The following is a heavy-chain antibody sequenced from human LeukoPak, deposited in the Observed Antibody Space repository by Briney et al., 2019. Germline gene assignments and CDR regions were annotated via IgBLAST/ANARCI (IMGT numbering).Heavy chain of an antibody. CDR3: AAGYYYDSSGPNWFDP. V-gene: IGHV4-39*01. D-gene: IGHD3-22*01. J-gene: IGHJ5*02. CDR1: GGSISSSSYY. CDR2: IYYSGST. Sequence: SETLSLTCTVSGGSISSSSYYWGWIRQPPGKGLEWIGSIYYSGSTYYNPSLKSRVTISVDTSKNQFSLKLSSVTAADTAVNYCAAGYYYDSSGPNWFDPWGQGTLVAVSS.